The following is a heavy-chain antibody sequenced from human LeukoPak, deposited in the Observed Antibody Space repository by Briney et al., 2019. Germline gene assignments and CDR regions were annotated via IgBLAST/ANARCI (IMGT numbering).Heavy chain of an antibody. CDR3: ARDHIPVTMVRGVILESNRFDP. V-gene: IGHV3-30*04. J-gene: IGHJ5*02. CDR1: GFTFSSYA. Sequence: GRSLRLSCAASGFTFSSYAMHWVRQAPGKGLEWVAVISYDGSNKYYADSVKGRFTISRDNSKNTLYLQMNSLRAEDTAVYYCARDHIPVTMVRGVILESNRFDPWGQGTLVTVSS. CDR2: ISYDGSNK. D-gene: IGHD3-10*01.